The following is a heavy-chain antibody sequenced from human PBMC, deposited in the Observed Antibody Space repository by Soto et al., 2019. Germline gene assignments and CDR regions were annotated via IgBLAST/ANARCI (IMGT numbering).Heavy chain of an antibody. D-gene: IGHD3-3*01. V-gene: IGHV3-48*02. CDR1: VFTFSTYS. CDR2: ISSSSST. CDR3: ARTVWSGYFQADY. Sequence: EVQLVESGGGLVQPGGSLRLSCVGSVFTFSTYSMNWVRQAPGKGLEWISYISSSSSTTYADSVKGRFTISRDNAKNSLYLQMNSLRDEDTAVSYCARTVWSGYFQADYWGQGTLVTVSS. J-gene: IGHJ4*02.